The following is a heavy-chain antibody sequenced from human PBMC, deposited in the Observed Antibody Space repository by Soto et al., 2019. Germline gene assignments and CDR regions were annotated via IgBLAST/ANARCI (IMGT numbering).Heavy chain of an antibody. D-gene: IGHD4-17*01. CDR1: GGSISSYY. J-gene: IGHJ4*02. CDR3: ARDYGDQFDY. V-gene: IGHV4-59*12. CDR2: IYYSGST. Sequence: QVQLQESGPGLVKPSETLSLTCTVSGGSISSYYWSWIRLPPGKGLGCIVYIYYSGSTTYNPSLQRRVPISVHTSKNQFSLKLRSVTAADTAVYFCARDYGDQFDYWGQGTRVTVSS.